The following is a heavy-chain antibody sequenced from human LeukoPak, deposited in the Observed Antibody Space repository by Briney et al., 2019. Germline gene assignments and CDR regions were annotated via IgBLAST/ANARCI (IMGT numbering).Heavy chain of an antibody. D-gene: IGHD2-2*01. J-gene: IGHJ5*02. CDR3: AREDVGYCSSTNRDNWLDP. Sequence: SETLSLTCSVSGGSISSYYWSWIRQPPGKGLEWIGYIYYSGTTKYNPSLKSRVTISVDTSKNQFSLKLSSVTAADTAVYFCAREDVGYCSSTNRDNWLDPWGQGTLVTVSS. V-gene: IGHV4-59*01. CDR2: IYYSGTT. CDR1: GGSISSYY.